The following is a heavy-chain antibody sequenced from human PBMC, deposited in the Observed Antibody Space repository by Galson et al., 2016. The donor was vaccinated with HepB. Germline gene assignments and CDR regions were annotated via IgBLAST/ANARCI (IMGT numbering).Heavy chain of an antibody. Sequence: SLRLSCAASGLTFSSDAMTWVRQAPGKGLEWASGISAGSANIYYADSVKGRFTISRDNSKNTLYLQMNSPRAEDTAVYYCARWASSDYGDGLDVWGQGTTVTVSS. V-gene: IGHV3-23*01. CDR2: ISAGSANI. CDR3: ARWASSDYGDGLDV. J-gene: IGHJ6*02. D-gene: IGHD4/OR15-4a*01. CDR1: GLTFSSDA.